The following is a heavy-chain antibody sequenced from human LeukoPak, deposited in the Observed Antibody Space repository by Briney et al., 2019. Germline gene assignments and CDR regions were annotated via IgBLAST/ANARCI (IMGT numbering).Heavy chain of an antibody. V-gene: IGHV4-4*07. CDR1: GDSISSYY. Sequence: RASETLSLTCTVSGDSISSYYWSWIRQPAGKGLEWIGRIYSSGSINYNPSLKSRVTMSIDTSKNQLSLKLTSVTAADTAVYYCVSAKFLVRGVSWFDPWGQGTLVTVSS. J-gene: IGHJ5*02. D-gene: IGHD3-10*01. CDR3: VSAKFLVRGVSWFDP. CDR2: IYSSGSI.